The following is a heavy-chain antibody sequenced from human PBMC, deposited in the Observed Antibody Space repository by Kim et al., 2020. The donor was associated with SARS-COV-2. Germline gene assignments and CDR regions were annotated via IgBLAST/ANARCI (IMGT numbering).Heavy chain of an antibody. D-gene: IGHD3-10*01. J-gene: IGHJ6*02. Sequence: THDENSGKDRFTISRENSKNTLYTQMNSLRVEDTAIYYCAKDLYDYSAMDVWGQGTTVTVSS. V-gene: IGHV3-23*01. CDR2: T. CDR3: AKDLYDYSAMDV.